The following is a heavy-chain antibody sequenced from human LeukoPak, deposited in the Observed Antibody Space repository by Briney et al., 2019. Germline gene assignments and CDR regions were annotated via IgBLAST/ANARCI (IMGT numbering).Heavy chain of an antibody. CDR3: ARAPAYCSSTSCSYYYYYYYYMDV. CDR2: ISSSGSTI. J-gene: IGHJ6*03. CDR1: GFTFSDYY. D-gene: IGHD2-2*01. Sequence: GGSLRLSCAASGFTFSDYYMSWIRQAPGKGLEWVSYISSSGSTIYYADSVKGRFTISRDNAKNSLYLQMNSLRAEDTAVYYCARAPAYCSSTSCSYYYYYYYYMDVWGKGTTVTVSS. V-gene: IGHV3-11*04.